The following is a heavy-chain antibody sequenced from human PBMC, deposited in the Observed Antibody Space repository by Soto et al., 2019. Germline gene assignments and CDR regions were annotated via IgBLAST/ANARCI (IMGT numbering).Heavy chain of an antibody. V-gene: IGHV3-23*01. CDR3: GMVLSAAGTGY. J-gene: IGHJ4*02. CDR1: GFTFSSYA. D-gene: IGHD6-13*01. CDR2: IGSSGGST. Sequence: GGSLRLSCAASGFTFSSYAMSWVRQAPGKGLKRVSAIGSSGGSTYYADSVKARFTISRDNSKITLYLQMNSLRADDTAVYHCGMVLSAAGTGYSGQGTLVTVSS.